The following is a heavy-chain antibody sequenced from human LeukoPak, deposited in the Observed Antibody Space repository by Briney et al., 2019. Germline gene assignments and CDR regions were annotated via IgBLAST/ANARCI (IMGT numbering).Heavy chain of an antibody. CDR1: GGSISSSSYY. J-gene: IGHJ4*02. Sequence: SETLSLTCTVSGGSISSSSYYWGWIRQPPGKGLEWIGSIYYSGSTYYNPSLKSRVTISVDTSKNQFSLKLSSATAADTAVYYCARHTYYYDSSGYPTLFQGFPDYFDYWGQGTLVTVSS. CDR3: ARHTYYYDSSGYPTLFQGFPDYFDY. D-gene: IGHD3-22*01. CDR2: IYYSGST. V-gene: IGHV4-39*01.